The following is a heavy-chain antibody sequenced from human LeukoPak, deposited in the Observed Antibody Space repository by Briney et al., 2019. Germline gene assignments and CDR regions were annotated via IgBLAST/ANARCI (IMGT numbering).Heavy chain of an antibody. V-gene: IGHV3-23*01. CDR3: ARDKAFDWFYYDYGMDV. CDR2: IRGSGKST. Sequence: GGSLTLSCAASGFTLDRQVMTWARHPPGKGREWVSCIRGSGKSTNYADSVKGRITISSETFKNTLYLKLNGLRVEDTAIYYCARDKAFDWFYYDYGMDVWGQGTTVTVSS. D-gene: IGHD3-9*01. CDR1: GFTLDRQV. J-gene: IGHJ6*02.